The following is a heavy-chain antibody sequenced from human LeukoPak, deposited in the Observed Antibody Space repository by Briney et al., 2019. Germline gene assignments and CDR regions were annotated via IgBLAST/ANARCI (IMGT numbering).Heavy chain of an antibody. CDR3: ARDRILIAAAGTFDY. CDR1: GFPFSSYA. Sequence: GGSLRLSCAASGFPFSSYAMHWVRQAPGKGLEWVAFISYDGSNKYYADSVKGRFTISRDNSKNTLYLQMNSLRAEDTAVYYCARDRILIAAAGTFDYWGQGTLVTVSS. J-gene: IGHJ4*02. D-gene: IGHD6-13*01. CDR2: ISYDGSNK. V-gene: IGHV3-30-3*01.